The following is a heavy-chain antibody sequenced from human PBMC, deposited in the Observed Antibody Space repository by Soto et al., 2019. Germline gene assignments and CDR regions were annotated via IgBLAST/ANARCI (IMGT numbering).Heavy chain of an antibody. V-gene: IGHV4-39*01. Sequence: ETLTLTCPVSGSHISSAHYYWGWLRQPTGHGLEWIASIYYSGFTYYTPPLKGRVTIPVDTSKNHFSLRLSSVTAADTALFFYAKHWRERGGELSFFDYWGQESLVT. CDR1: GSHISSAHYY. D-gene: IGHD3-16*02. CDR2: IYYSGFT. J-gene: IGHJ4*01. CDR3: AKHWRERGGELSFFDY.